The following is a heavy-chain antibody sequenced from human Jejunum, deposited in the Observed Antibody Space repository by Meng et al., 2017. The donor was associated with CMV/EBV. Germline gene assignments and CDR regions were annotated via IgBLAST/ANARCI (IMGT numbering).Heavy chain of an antibody. V-gene: IGHV3-74*01. CDR3: ARAVSGGSLADH. Sequence: CSVSGFNFSTSWMHWVRQVPGQGLVWVSRIDGDETTTGYSDSVRGRFTISRDNAKNTLYLEMNFLRDDDTGIYYCARAVSGGSLADHWGQGTLVTVSS. CDR2: IDGDETTT. J-gene: IGHJ4*02. CDR1: GFNFSTSW. D-gene: IGHD6-19*01.